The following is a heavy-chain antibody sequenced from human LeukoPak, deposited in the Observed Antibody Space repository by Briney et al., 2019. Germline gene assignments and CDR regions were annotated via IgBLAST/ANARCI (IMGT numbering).Heavy chain of an antibody. CDR3: ARLLWFGETDAFDI. V-gene: IGHV4-61*02. CDR2: IYTSGST. J-gene: IGHJ3*02. CDR1: GSSISSGSYY. Sequence: SETLSLTCTVSGSSISSGSYYWSWIRQPAGKGLGWIGRIYTSGSTNYNPSLKSRVTISVDTSKNQFSLKLSSVTAADTAVYYCARLLWFGETDAFDIWGQGTMVTVSS. D-gene: IGHD3-10*01.